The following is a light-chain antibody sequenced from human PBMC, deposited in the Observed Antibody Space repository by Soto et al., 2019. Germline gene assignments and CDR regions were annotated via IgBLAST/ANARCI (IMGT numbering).Light chain of an antibody. Sequence: DIVMTQTPLSSPVTLGQPASISCRSSQGLVHSDGNTYLSWLQQRPGQPPRLLIYKISKRFSGVPDRFSGSGAGTDFTLKISRVEAGDVGVYYCMQATQFPYTFGQGTKLEIK. J-gene: IGKJ2*01. CDR2: KIS. CDR3: MQATQFPYT. V-gene: IGKV2-24*01. CDR1: QGLVHSDGNTY.